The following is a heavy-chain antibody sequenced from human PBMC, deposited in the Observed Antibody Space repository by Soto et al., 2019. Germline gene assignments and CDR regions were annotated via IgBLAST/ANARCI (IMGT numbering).Heavy chain of an antibody. CDR1: GFTFSHYG. Sequence: QVQLVESGGGVVQPGRSLRLSCAASGFTFSHYGIHWVRQAPGKGLEWLAVISYDGSNKHYADSVKGRFTVSRDNSKNTLYLQMNSLRAEYTAVYFCARYSGKYQGPIDDWCQGTLVTVSS. V-gene: IGHV3-30*03. J-gene: IGHJ4*02. CDR3: ARYSGKYQGPIDD. D-gene: IGHD1-26*01. CDR2: ISYDGSNK.